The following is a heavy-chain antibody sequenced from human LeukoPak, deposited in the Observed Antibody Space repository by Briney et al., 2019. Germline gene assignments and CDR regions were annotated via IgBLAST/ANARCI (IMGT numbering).Heavy chain of an antibody. D-gene: IGHD3-10*01. CDR3: AGSTGSLSSFDP. V-gene: IGHV1-69*13. J-gene: IGHJ5*02. Sequence: SVKVSCKASGGTFSSYAISWVRQAPGQGLEWMGGIIPIFGTANYAQKFQGRVTITADESTSTAYMELSSLRSDDTAVYYCAGSTGSLSSFDPWGQGTLVTVSS. CDR2: IIPIFGTA. CDR1: GGTFSSYA.